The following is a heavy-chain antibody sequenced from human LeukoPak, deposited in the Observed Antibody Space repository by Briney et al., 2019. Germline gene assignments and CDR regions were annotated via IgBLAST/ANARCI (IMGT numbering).Heavy chain of an antibody. CDR1: GGSIISSSYY. CDR3: ARVGADYADYQYFQH. CDR2: IYYSGST. J-gene: IGHJ1*01. Sequence: PSETLSLTCTVSGGSIISSSYYWSWIRQHPGKGLEWIGYIYYSGSTYYNPSLRSRVTISVDTSKNQFSLKLSSVTAADTAVYYCARVGADYADYQYFQHWGQGTLVTVSS. D-gene: IGHD4-17*01. V-gene: IGHV4-31*03.